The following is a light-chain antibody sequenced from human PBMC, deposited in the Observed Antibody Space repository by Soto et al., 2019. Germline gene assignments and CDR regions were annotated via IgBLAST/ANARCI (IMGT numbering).Light chain of an antibody. CDR2: VGS. CDR1: QSILRSDGYTY. CDR3: MQAIQNPLS. V-gene: IGKV2-28*01. J-gene: IGKJ4*01. Sequence: DIVMTQSPLSLPATPGEPASISCRSSQSILRSDGYTYLDRYLQKPGQSPQLLIYVGSNRASGVPDRFSGSGSGTDFTLTISRVEAEDFGIYFCMQAIQNPLSFGGGTKVELK.